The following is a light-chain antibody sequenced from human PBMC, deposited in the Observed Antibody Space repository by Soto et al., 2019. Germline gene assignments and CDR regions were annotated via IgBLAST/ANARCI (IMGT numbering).Light chain of an antibody. J-gene: IGLJ2*01. V-gene: IGLV2-14*01. CDR3: SSYTSSSTLAV. Sequence: QSALTQPASVSGSPRQSITISCTGTSSDVGGYNYVSWYQQDPGKAPKLMIYDVNNRPSGVSNRFSGCKSGNTASLTISGLQAVDEAYYYCSSYTSSSTLAVLGGGTKLTVL. CDR1: SSDVGGYNY. CDR2: DVN.